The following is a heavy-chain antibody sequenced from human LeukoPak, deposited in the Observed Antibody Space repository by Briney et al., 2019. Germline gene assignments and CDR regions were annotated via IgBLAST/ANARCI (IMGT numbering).Heavy chain of an antibody. CDR2: ISSGGSYI. CDR3: AKGSRVQVWSSLDY. J-gene: IGHJ4*02. D-gene: IGHD1-1*01. V-gene: IGHV3-21*01. CDR1: GFTFSSYN. Sequence: PGGSLRLSCAASGFTFSSYNVNWVRQAPGKGLEWVSSISSGGSYIYYADSVMGRFTISRDNAKNSLYLQMNTLRAGDTAVYYCAKGSRVQVWSSLDYWGQGTLVTVSS.